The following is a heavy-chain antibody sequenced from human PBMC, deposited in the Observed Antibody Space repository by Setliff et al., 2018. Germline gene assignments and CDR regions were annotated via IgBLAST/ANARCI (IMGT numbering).Heavy chain of an antibody. CDR1: GASITNINYY. V-gene: IGHV4-39*07. Sequence: SETLSLTCTVSGASITNINYYWGLIRQPPGKGLEWIGSIFYSGITFYNPSLKSRVTISVDTSKNQFSLTLSSVTAADTAVYYCARVQRYKGAFDIWGQGTLVTVSS. CDR2: IFYSGIT. D-gene: IGHD3-9*01. CDR3: ARVQRYKGAFDI. J-gene: IGHJ3*02.